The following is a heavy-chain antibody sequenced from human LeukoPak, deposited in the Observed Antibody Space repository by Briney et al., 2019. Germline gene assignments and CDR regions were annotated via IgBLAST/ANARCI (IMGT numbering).Heavy chain of an antibody. J-gene: IGHJ4*02. CDR2: ISGSDGST. CDR1: GFTFSSYA. Sequence: PGGSLRLSCAASGFTFSSYAMSWVRQAPGKGLEWVSAISGSDGSTYYADSVQGRFTISRDNSKNTLYLQMNSLRAEDTAVYYCAKAASMMIVVVALGFDYWGQGTLVTVSS. V-gene: IGHV3-23*01. D-gene: IGHD3-22*01. CDR3: AKAASMMIVVVALGFDY.